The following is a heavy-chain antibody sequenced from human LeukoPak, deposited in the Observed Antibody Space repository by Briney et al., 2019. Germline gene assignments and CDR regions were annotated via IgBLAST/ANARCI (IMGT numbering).Heavy chain of an antibody. CDR3: ASMIQLWLEGGAFDI. Sequence: GGSLGLSCAASGFTFSSYEMNWVRQAPGKGLEWVSYISSSGSTIYYADSVKGRFTISRDNAKNSLYLQMNSLRAEDTAVYYCASMIQLWLEGGAFDIWGQGTMVTVSS. J-gene: IGHJ3*02. V-gene: IGHV3-48*03. D-gene: IGHD5-18*01. CDR2: ISSSGSTI. CDR1: GFTFSSYE.